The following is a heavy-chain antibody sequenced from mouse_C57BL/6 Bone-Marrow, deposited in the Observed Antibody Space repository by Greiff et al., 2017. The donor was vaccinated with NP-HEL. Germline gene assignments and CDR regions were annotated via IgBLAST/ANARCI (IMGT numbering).Heavy chain of an antibody. D-gene: IGHD1-1*01. CDR2: ISNKANGYTT. Sequence: EVMLVESGGGLVQPGGSLSLSCAASGFTFTDYYMSWVRQPPGKALEWLGFISNKANGYTTEYSASVKGPFTISRDNSQSILYLQMNALRAEDMATYYCARSPSVVAPYAMDYWGQGNSVTVAS. V-gene: IGHV7-3*01. J-gene: IGHJ4*01. CDR1: GFTFTDYY. CDR3: ARSPSVVAPYAMDY.